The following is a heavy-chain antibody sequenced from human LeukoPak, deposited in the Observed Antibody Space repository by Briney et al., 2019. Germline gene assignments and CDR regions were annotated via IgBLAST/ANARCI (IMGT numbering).Heavy chain of an antibody. J-gene: IGHJ4*02. CDR1: GFTFSSYS. CDR2: ITSSSSYI. Sequence: GGSPRLSCAASGFTFSSYSMNWVRQAPGKGLEWVSSITSSSSYIYYADSVKGRFTISRDNAKNSLYLQMNSLRAEDTAVYYCAREIWDHYDSSGYLALDYWGQGTLVTVSS. CDR3: AREIWDHYDSSGYLALDY. V-gene: IGHV3-21*01. D-gene: IGHD3-22*01.